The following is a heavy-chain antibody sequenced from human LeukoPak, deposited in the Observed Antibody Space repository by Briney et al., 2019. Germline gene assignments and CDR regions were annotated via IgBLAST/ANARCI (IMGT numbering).Heavy chain of an antibody. CDR2: TYYRSKWYN. CDR3: ARADYGSGSYHVYFQH. D-gene: IGHD3-10*01. J-gene: IGHJ1*01. CDR1: GDSVSSNSAA. V-gene: IGHV6-1*01. Sequence: SQTLSLTCAISGDSVSSNSAAWNWIRQSPSRGLEWLGRTYYRSKWYNDYAVSVKSRITINPDTSKNQFSLQLNSVTPEDTAVYYCARADYGSGSYHVYFQHWGQGTLVTVSS.